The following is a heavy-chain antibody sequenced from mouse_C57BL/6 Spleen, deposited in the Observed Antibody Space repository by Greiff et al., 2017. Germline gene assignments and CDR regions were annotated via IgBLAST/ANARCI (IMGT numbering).Heavy chain of an antibody. CDR3: ASEKFTSVGEDFDY. V-gene: IGHV1-82*01. Sequence: QVQLQQSGPELVKPGASVKISCKASGYAFTSSWMNWVKQRPGKGLEWIGRIYPGDGDTNYNGKFKGKATLTADKSSSTAYMQLSSLTSEDSAVXFYASEKFTSVGEDFDYWGQGTTLTVSS. CDR1: GYAFTSSW. CDR2: IYPGDGDT. D-gene: IGHD1-1*01. J-gene: IGHJ2*01.